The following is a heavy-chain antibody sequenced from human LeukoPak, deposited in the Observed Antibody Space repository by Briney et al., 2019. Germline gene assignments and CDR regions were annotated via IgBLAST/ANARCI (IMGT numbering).Heavy chain of an antibody. Sequence: GVSLRLSCAASGFTFIHYCMSWVRQAPGKGLEGVANIKHDGSEKQDGSEKNYVDSVKGRFTISRDNAKNSLYLQMNSLRAEDTAVYYCARSGRGVDSFYFYMDVWGKGTTVTVSS. V-gene: IGHV3-7*01. CDR3: ARSGRGVDSFYFYMDV. D-gene: IGHD3-10*01. J-gene: IGHJ6*03. CDR1: GFTFIHYC. CDR2: IKHDGSEKQDGSEK.